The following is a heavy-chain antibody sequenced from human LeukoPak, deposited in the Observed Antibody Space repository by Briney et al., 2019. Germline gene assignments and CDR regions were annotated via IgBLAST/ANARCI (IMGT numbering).Heavy chain of an antibody. CDR2: IYYSGST. Sequence: EPSETLSLTCTVSGGSISSSSYYWGWIRQPPGKGLEWIGSIYYSGSTYYNPSLKSRVTISVDKSKNQFSLKLSSVTAADTAVYYCARTFRSAEYFQHWGQGTLVTVSS. CDR3: ARTFRSAEYFQH. J-gene: IGHJ1*01. V-gene: IGHV4-39*07. CDR1: GGSISSSSYY.